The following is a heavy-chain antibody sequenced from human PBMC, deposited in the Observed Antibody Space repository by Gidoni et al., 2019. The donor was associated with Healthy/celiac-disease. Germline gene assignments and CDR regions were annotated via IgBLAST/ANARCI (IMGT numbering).Heavy chain of an antibody. Sequence: QVQLQQWGAGLLKPAATLSLHCAVYGGSFSGYYWSWIPPPPGKGLEWIGEINHSGSNNYHPSLKSRVTISVDTSKNQFSLKLSSVTAADTAVYYCARHPVVTPYFDYWGQGTLVTVSS. CDR1: GGSFSGYY. J-gene: IGHJ4*02. CDR2: INHSGSN. CDR3: ARHPVVTPYFDY. V-gene: IGHV4-34*01. D-gene: IGHD2-21*02.